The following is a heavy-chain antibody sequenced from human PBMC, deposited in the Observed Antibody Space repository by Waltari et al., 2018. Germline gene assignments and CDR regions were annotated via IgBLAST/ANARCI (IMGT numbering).Heavy chain of an antibody. D-gene: IGHD3-22*01. CDR1: GFTFSSYA. Sequence: EVQLLDSGVGLVQPGGSLRLSCASSGFTFSSYAMSWVRQARGKGLEWISANSGSGIRTNYAVSGKGRITITIDNSNNALYLKINSLRAEDPAVYYCAKGVVVVPKGEYFHYWGQGTLVTVPS. V-gene: IGHV3-23*01. CDR2: NSGSGIRT. J-gene: IGHJ4*02. CDR3: AKGVVVVPKGEYFHY.